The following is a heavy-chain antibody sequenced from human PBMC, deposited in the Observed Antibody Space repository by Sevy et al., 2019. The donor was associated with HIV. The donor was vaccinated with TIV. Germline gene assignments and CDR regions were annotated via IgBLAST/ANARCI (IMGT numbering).Heavy chain of an antibody. CDR3: ARDHNFVLDY. CDR2: TYYRSTWHK. J-gene: IGHJ4*02. V-gene: IGHV6-1*01. CDR1: GDTVSSDSAA. D-gene: IGHD1-20*01. Sequence: SQTLSLTCVISGDTVSSDSAAWNWIRQSPARGLEWLGRTYYRSTWHKDYATSLNSRMAITPDTSKNQFSLQLNSVTPEDTAVYYCARDHNFVLDYWGQGIVVTVSS.